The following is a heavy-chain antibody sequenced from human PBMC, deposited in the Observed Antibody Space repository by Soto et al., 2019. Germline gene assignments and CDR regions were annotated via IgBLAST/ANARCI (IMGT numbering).Heavy chain of an antibody. J-gene: IGHJ4*02. CDR2: VYDDGST. Sequence: EVHLVESGGGLVQPGGSLRLACAASGFTVRNNYMSWVRQAPGKGLEWVSVVYDDGSTYYAGSVKGRFTISRDNSKNTVSLQMNSLRAEDTAVYYCARGHYGSVPGYFAYWGQGTLVTVSS. CDR3: ARGHYGSVPGYFAY. CDR1: GFTVRNNY. D-gene: IGHD3-10*01. V-gene: IGHV3-66*01.